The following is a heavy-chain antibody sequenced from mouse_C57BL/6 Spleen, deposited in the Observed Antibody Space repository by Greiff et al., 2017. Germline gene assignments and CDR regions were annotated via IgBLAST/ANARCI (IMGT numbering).Heavy chain of an antibody. J-gene: IGHJ3*01. V-gene: IGHV1-26*01. Sequence: EVQLQQSGPELVKPGASVKISCKASGYTFTDYYMNWVKQSHGKSLEWIGDINPNNGGTSYNQKFKGKATLTVDKSSSTAYMELRSLTSEDSAVYYCARHSSGSWFAYWGQGTLVTVSA. D-gene: IGHD3-2*02. CDR1: GYTFTDYY. CDR3: ARHSSGSWFAY. CDR2: INPNNGGT.